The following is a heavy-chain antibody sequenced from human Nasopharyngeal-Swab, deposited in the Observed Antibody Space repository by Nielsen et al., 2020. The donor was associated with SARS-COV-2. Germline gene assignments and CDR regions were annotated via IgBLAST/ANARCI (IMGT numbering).Heavy chain of an antibody. CDR3: AATLLYNWNQPRFDF. CDR2: VYPSGST. V-gene: IGHV4-38-2*01. J-gene: IGHJ4*02. CDR1: GYSINNGYY. Sequence: SETLSLTCVVSGYSINNGYYWGWIRQPPGKGLEWIGNVYPSGSTYYKPSLRSLVTMLVDTSKNHFSLRLASVTAADTAVYYCAATLLYNWNQPRFDFWGQGTLVTVSS. D-gene: IGHD1-20*01.